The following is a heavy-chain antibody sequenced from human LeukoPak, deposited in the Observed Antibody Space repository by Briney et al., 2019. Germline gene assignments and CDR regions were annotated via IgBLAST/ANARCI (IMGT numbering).Heavy chain of an antibody. J-gene: IGHJ5*02. CDR3: AKGKGYSSSSSDH. CDR2: ISGSDGST. Sequence: HSGGSLRLSCAASGFTFNSHAMNWVRRAPGKGLEWVSAISGSDGSTYYADSVKGRFTISRDNSKNTLYLQMNSLRAEDTAVYHCAKGKGYSSSSSDHWGQGTLVTVSS. CDR1: GFTFNSHA. D-gene: IGHD6-6*01. V-gene: IGHV3-23*01.